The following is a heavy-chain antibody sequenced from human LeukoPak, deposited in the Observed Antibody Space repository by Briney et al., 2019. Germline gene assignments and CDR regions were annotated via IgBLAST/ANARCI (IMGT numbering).Heavy chain of an antibody. Sequence: SGGSLRLSCAASGFTFSSYSMNWVRQAPGKGLEWVSSISSSGSTIYYADSVKGRFTISRDDAKKSLYLQMNTLRAEDTAVYSCARGADGVSSNSRGWFDPWGQGTLVTVSS. CDR2: ISSSGSTI. D-gene: IGHD2-15*01. J-gene: IGHJ5*02. CDR3: ARGADGVSSNSRGWFDP. CDR1: GFTFSSYS. V-gene: IGHV3-48*04.